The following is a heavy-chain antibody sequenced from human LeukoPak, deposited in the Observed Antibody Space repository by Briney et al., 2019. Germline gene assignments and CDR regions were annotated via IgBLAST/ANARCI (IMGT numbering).Heavy chain of an antibody. CDR2: ISSSGSII. D-gene: IGHD5-24*01. V-gene: IGHV3-48*03. Sequence: GGSLRLSCAASGFTFSSYEMKWVRQAPGKGLEWVSYISSSGSIIYYADSVKGRFTISRDNGKNLVSLQMNSLRDEDTAVYYCARADRDGNKRFLDWGQGTLVTVSS. CDR3: ARADRDGNKRFLD. J-gene: IGHJ4*02. CDR1: GFTFSSYE.